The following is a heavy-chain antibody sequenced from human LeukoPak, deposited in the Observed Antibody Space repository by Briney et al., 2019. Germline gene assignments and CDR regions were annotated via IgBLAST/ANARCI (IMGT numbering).Heavy chain of an antibody. V-gene: IGHV3-53*01. J-gene: IGHJ4*02. CDR2: IYSGGST. D-gene: IGHD2-2*01. Sequence: GGSLRLSCAASGFTVSTNYMSWVRQAPGKGLEWVSAIYSGGSTYYADSVKGRFTISRDSSKNTLFLQMNSLRGEDTAVYYCAKDRDQLQFPYFFDYWGQGTLVTVSS. CDR3: AKDRDQLQFPYFFDY. CDR1: GFTVSTNY.